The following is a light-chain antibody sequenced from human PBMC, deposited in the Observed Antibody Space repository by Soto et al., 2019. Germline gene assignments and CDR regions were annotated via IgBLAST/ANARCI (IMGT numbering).Light chain of an antibody. CDR3: QQYYSYPYT. CDR2: DVS. J-gene: IGKJ2*01. V-gene: IGKV3-15*01. Sequence: EIVLTQSPATLSMSPRERATLSCRASQSVSNNLAWYQQKPGQAPRLLIYDVSTSASSIPARFSGGGSGTEFTLTTSSLQSEDFAVYYWQQYYSYPYTFGQGTKLEIK. CDR1: QSVSNN.